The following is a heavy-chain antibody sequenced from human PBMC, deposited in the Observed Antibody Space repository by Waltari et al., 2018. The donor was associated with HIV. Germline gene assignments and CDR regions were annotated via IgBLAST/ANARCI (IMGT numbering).Heavy chain of an antibody. CDR2: IYPFDSDT. V-gene: IGHV5-51*03. D-gene: IGHD3-22*01. J-gene: IGHJ3*02. Sequence: EVQLVQSGAAVRRSGESLKISCKASGYTFTNYWIAWVRQMSGEGLEWIGIIYPFDSDTRYNPSFEGQITISADKSLATAYLEWNNLNASDAAIYYCARLFYYDTTGYINNAFDIWGQGTVVTVS. CDR1: GYTFTNYW. CDR3: ARLFYYDTTGYINNAFDI.